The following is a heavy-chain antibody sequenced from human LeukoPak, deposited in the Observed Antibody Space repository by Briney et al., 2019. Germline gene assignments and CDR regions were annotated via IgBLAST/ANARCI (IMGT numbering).Heavy chain of an antibody. D-gene: IGHD2-8*01. V-gene: IGHV4-34*01. J-gene: IGHJ4*02. CDR1: GGSFSGYY. CDR3: ARGRLTKY. CDR2: INHSGST. Sequence: SETLSLTCAVYGGSFSGYYWSWIRQPPGKGLEWIGEINHSGSTNYKPSLKSRVTISVDTSKNRFSLKLSSVTAADTAVYYCARGRLTKYWGLGTLVTVSS.